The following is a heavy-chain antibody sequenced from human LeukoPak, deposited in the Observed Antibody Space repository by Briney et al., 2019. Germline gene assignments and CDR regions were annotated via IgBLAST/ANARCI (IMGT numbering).Heavy chain of an antibody. CDR1: GFTVSSNY. CDR3: AREGDSSGYGDY. CDR2: IYSGGST. J-gene: IGHJ4*02. V-gene: IGHV3-53*01. Sequence: GGSLRLSCAASGFTVSSNYMSWVRQAPGKGLEWVSVIYSGGSTYYAGSVKGRFTISRDNSKNTLYLQMNSLRAEDKAVYYCAREGDSSGYGDYWGQGTLVTVSS. D-gene: IGHD3-22*01.